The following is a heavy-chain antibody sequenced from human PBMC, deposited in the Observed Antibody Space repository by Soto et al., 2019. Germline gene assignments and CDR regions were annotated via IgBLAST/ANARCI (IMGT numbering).Heavy chain of an antibody. CDR3: ARRFDHDTSVYYYAY. V-gene: IGHV1-69*13. Sequence: GASVKGSCKASGVTFNKYAIDWVRQAPGQGLEWMGGIIPLFGTPKYEKRFKGRVTISADEVTSTAYMELSSLGSEDRGWYYCARRFDHDTSVYYYAYWGKGTLVTVSS. D-gene: IGHD3-22*01. CDR2: IIPLFGTP. J-gene: IGHJ4*02. CDR1: GVTFNKYA.